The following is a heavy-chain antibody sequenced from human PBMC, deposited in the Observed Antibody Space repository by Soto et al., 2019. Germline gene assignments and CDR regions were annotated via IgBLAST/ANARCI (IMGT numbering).Heavy chain of an antibody. Sequence: ESVGGVVQPGRSLRLSCAASGFTFSSYGMHWVRQAPGKGLEWVAVIWYDGSNKYYADSVKGRFTISRDNSKNTLYLQMNSLRAEDTAVYYCARDQRVGSSWLYYYYYYGMDVWGQGTTVTVSS. CDR2: IWYDGSNK. CDR1: GFTFSSYG. V-gene: IGHV3-33*01. D-gene: IGHD6-13*01. CDR3: ARDQRVGSSWLYYYYYYGMDV. J-gene: IGHJ6*02.